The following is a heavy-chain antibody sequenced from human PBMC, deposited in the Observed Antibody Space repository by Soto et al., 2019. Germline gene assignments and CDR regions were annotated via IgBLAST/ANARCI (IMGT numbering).Heavy chain of an antibody. Sequence: QVRLQESGPGLVKPSEALSLTCTVSGGSISTYYWSWIRQPPGKGLEWIGYVFYSGDTNYNPSLKSRVTISIDTSQNQFSLKLSSVTAADTAIYYCARRYCTGPSCLFDYWGQGTLVTVSS. V-gene: IGHV4-59*01. CDR2: VFYSGDT. J-gene: IGHJ4*02. D-gene: IGHD2-8*02. CDR1: GGSISTYY. CDR3: ARRYCTGPSCLFDY.